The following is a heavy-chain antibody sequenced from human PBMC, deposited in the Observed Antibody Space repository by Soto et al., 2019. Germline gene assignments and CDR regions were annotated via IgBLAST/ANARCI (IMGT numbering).Heavy chain of an antibody. J-gene: IGHJ4*02. CDR1: GGSFSGYY. CDR3: AREDYDFWSSFDY. CDR2: INHSGST. Sequence: PSETLSLTCAVYGGSFSGYYWSWIRQPPGKGLEWIGEINHSGSTNFNPSLKSRVTIFVDTSKNQFSLNLNSVTAADTAVYYCAREDYDFWSSFDYWGQGTLVTVSS. D-gene: IGHD3-3*01. V-gene: IGHV4-34*01.